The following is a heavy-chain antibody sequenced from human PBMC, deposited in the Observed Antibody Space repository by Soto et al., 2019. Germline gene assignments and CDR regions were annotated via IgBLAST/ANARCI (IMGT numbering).Heavy chain of an antibody. CDR1: GFTFSSYE. Sequence: PGGSLRLSCAASGFTFSSYEMNWVRQAPGKGLEWVSYISSSGSTIYYADSVKGRFTISRDNAKNSLYLQMNSLRAEDTAVYYCASPQGGGYSGSYFRFYYGMDVWGQGTTVTV. CDR2: ISSSGSTI. J-gene: IGHJ6*02. V-gene: IGHV3-48*03. CDR3: ASPQGGGYSGSYFRFYYGMDV. D-gene: IGHD1-26*01.